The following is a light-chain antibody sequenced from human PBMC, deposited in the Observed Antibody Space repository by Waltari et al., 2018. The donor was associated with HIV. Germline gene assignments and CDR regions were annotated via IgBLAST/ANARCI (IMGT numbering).Light chain of an antibody. J-gene: IGKJ1*01. V-gene: IGKV3-20*01. Sequence: EIVLTQSPDTLSLSPGEGGPLSCRASQTIDRRSLAWYQQRPGQAPRLLISGASNRATGIPDRFSGSGSGTSFTLTISRLEPEDFAVYFCQQYATSPRTFGQGTKVDIK. CDR2: GAS. CDR1: QTIDRRS. CDR3: QQYATSPRT.